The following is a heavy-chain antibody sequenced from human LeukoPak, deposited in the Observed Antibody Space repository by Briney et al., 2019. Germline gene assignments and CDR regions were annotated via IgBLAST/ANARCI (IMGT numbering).Heavy chain of an antibody. Sequence: PSETLSLTCTVSGGSISRYYWSWIRQPPGNGLEWIGYIYYSGSTNYNPSLMSRVTISVDTSKNQFSLKLSSVTAADTAVYYCARVWSGYDYYYYYGMDVWGQGTTVTVSS. D-gene: IGHD5-12*01. CDR2: IYYSGST. CDR3: ARVWSGYDYYYYYGMDV. J-gene: IGHJ6*02. V-gene: IGHV4-59*01. CDR1: GGSISRYY.